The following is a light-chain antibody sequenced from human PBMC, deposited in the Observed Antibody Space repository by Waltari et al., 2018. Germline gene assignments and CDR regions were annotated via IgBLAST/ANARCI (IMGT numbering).Light chain of an antibody. Sequence: QSALTQPASVSGSPGQSITISCTGTSSDVGRYNLVSWYQQPPGKAPKPMIYEVTKRPSGVSNRFSGSKSGNTASLTISGLQAEDEADYYCCSYAGSSTLLFGGGTKLTVL. CDR3: CSYAGSSTLL. CDR1: SSDVGRYNL. CDR2: EVT. J-gene: IGLJ2*01. V-gene: IGLV2-23*02.